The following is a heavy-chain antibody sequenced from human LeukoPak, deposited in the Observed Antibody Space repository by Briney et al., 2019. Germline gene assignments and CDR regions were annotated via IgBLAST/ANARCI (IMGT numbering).Heavy chain of an antibody. CDR2: IYSGGST. J-gene: IGHJ4*02. CDR3: ARDLLGSYGGYYFDY. Sequence: PGGSLRLSCAASGFTVSSNYMSWIRQAPGKGLEWVSVIYSGGSTYYADSVKGRFTISRHNSKNTLYLQMNSLRAEDTAVYYCARDLLGSYGGYYFDYWGQGTLVTVSS. D-gene: IGHD1-26*01. CDR1: GFTVSSNY. V-gene: IGHV3-53*04.